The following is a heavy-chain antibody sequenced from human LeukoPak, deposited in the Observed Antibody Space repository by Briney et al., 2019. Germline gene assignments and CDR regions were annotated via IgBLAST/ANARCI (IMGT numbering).Heavy chain of an antibody. CDR3: ATDRSGYDLGYYGLDV. V-gene: IGHV1-24*01. CDR1: GNPLSEVS. CDR2: FDPEDEEI. D-gene: IGHD5-12*01. J-gene: IGHJ6*02. Sequence: ASVKVSFKVSGNPLSEVSLHWVRQAPGKGLEWMGGFDPEDEEIIYAPKFQARVTLTADESTNTVFMRLTSLRSDDTAVYYCATDRSGYDLGYYGLDVWGRGTTVTVS.